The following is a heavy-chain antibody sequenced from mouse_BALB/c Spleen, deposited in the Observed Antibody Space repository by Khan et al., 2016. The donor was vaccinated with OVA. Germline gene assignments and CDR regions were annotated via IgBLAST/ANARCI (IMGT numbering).Heavy chain of an antibody. Sequence: EVQLQESGGGLVKPGGSLKVSCAASGFTFSNYALSWVRHTPEKRLEWVASISNGGTTYYPDSVKGRFTISRDDARKILFLQMSSLRSEDTAMYYCARDYWFVYWGQGTLVTVSA. V-gene: IGHV5-6-5*01. CDR1: GFTFSNYA. CDR3: ARDYWFVY. J-gene: IGHJ3*01. CDR2: ISNGGTT.